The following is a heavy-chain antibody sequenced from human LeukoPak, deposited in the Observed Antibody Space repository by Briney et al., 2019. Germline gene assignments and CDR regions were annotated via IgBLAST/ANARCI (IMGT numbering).Heavy chain of an antibody. D-gene: IGHD4-23*01. CDR2: ISGSGGST. J-gene: IGHJ3*02. Sequence: GGTLRLSCAASGFTFSTYGMSWVRQAPGRGLEGVSTISGSGGSTYYADSVKGRFTISRDNSKNTLYLQMNSLRAEDTAVYYCARDDYRGDSGSGFDIWGQGTMVTVSS. V-gene: IGHV3-23*01. CDR3: ARDDYRGDSGSGFDI. CDR1: GFTFSTYG.